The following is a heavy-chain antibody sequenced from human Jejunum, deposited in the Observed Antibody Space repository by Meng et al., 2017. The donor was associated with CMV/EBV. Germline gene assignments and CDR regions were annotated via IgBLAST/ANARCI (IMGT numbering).Heavy chain of an antibody. Sequence: VKRRESGPGLATPSEALSLTCTGSGDAISSDTWWSWVRQPPGKGLEWIGEVSHRGDTNYNPSLKSRVDISVDKSKNQFYLSLFSVTAADTAVYYCGRDQGRELINHWGQGTLVTVSS. V-gene: IGHV4-4*02. CDR2: VSHRGDT. D-gene: IGHD1-7*01. CDR3: GRDQGRELINH. J-gene: IGHJ4*02. CDR1: GDAISSDTW.